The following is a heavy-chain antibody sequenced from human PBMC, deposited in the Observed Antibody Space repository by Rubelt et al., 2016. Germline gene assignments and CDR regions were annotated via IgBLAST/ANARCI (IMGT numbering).Heavy chain of an antibody. Sequence: QVQLQESGPGLVKPSETLSLTCTVSGGSISSYYWSWIRQPPGKGLEWIGYIYYSGSTHYNPSPKCLFTLSVDTAKNQLSLELIAVTGADTAVYYCAGARYGGSYGSYWDFELWGRCTLVTVSA. CDR1: GGSISSYY. D-gene: IGHD1-26*01. CDR3: AGARYGGSYGSYWDFEL. V-gene: IGHV4-59*08. CDR2: IYYSGST. J-gene: IGHJ2*01.